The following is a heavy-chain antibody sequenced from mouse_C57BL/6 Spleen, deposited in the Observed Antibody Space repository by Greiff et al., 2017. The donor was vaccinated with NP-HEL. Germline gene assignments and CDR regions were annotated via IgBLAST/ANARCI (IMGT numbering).Heavy chain of an antibody. CDR1: GFNIKDYY. J-gene: IGHJ1*03. D-gene: IGHD1-1*01. CDR3: TPPYYGSSSGYFDV. CDR2: IDPEDGDT. V-gene: IGHV14-1*01. Sequence: EVQLKESGAELVRPGASVKLSCTASGFNIKDYYMHWVKQRPEQGLEWIGRIDPEDGDTEYAPKFQGKATMTAGTSSNTAYLQLSSLTSEDTAVYYCTPPYYGSSSGYFDVWGTGTTVTVSS.